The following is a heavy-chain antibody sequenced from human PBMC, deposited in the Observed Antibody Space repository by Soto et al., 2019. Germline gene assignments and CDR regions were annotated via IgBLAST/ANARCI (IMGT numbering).Heavy chain of an antibody. D-gene: IGHD2-8*01. J-gene: IGHJ2*01. CDR3: ARGTKGAGGWYFDL. V-gene: IGHV1-18*01. CDR1: GYTLDNHA. CDR2: IGALLYNDAT. Sequence: QIQVVQSEVEVKRPGASVRISCKASGYTLDNHAITWVRQAPGQGLECMGWIGALLYNDATNYARKFQGRLTMARDTSPNTVYMDLGSLRSDDTAVYYCARGTKGAGGWYFDLWGRGTLVVVSS.